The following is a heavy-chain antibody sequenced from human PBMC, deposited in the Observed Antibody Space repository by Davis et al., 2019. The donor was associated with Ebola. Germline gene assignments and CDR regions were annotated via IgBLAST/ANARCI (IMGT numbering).Heavy chain of an antibody. CDR1: GFVFSSYA. J-gene: IGHJ4*02. V-gene: IGHV3-23*01. D-gene: IGHD3-10*01. Sequence: GESLKISCAASGFVFSSYAMSWVRQAPGKGLEWVSAITSSGGGTYYADSVKGRFTISRDNSKNTLYLQMNSLRADDTAVYYCARDHVLVWFGALAYWGQGTLVTVSS. CDR3: ARDHVLVWFGALAY. CDR2: ITSSGGGT.